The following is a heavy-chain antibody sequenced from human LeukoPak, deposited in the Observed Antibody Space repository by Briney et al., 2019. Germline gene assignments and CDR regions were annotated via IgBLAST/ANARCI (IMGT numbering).Heavy chain of an antibody. CDR1: GGSFSGYY. CDR2: INHSGSA. V-gene: IGHV4-34*01. Sequence: PSETLSLTCAVYGGSFSGYYWSWIRQPPGKGLEWIGEINHSGSANYNPSLKSRVTISVDTSKNQFSLKLSSVTAADTAVYYCARRFGAFGVVRYFDYWGQGTLVTVSS. D-gene: IGHD3-3*01. J-gene: IGHJ4*02. CDR3: ARRFGAFGVVRYFDY.